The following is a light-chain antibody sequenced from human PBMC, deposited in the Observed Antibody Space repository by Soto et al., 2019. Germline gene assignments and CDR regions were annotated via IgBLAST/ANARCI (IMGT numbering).Light chain of an antibody. CDR2: GNN. CDR1: SSNIGSNT. V-gene: IGLV1-44*01. CDR3: AAWDDSLNVYV. J-gene: IGLJ1*01. Sequence: QSVLTQPPSASGTPGQRVTISCSGSSSNIGSNTVNWYQQLPGTAPKLLIYGNNQRPSGVPDRFSGSKSGTSASLAISGLHSEYEADYYCAAWDDSLNVYVFGTGTNVHV.